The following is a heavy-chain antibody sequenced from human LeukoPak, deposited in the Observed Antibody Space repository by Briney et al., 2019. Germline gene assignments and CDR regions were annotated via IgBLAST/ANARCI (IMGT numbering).Heavy chain of an antibody. CDR2: MNPNSGNT. V-gene: IGHV1-8*01. CDR3: ARVGPYDFWSGSTGKFDY. CDR1: GYTFTSYD. D-gene: IGHD3-3*01. Sequence: ASVKVSCKASGYTFTSYDINWVRQATGQGPEWMGWMNPNSGNTGYAQKFQGRVTMTRNTSISTAYMELSSLRSEDTAVYYCARVGPYDFWSGSTGKFDYWGQGTLVTVSS. J-gene: IGHJ4*02.